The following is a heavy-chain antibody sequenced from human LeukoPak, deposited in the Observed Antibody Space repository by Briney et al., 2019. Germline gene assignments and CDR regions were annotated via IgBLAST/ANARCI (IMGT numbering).Heavy chain of an antibody. V-gene: IGHV3-30-3*01. Sequence: GGSLRLSCAASGFTFSSYAMHWVRQAPGKGLEWVAVISYDGSNKDYADSVKGRFTISRDNSKNTLYLQMNSLRAEDTAVYYCARSSTVLELRLPDYWGQGTLVTVSS. CDR3: ARSSTVLELRLPDY. CDR2: ISYDGSNK. CDR1: GFTFSSYA. D-gene: IGHD1-7*01. J-gene: IGHJ4*02.